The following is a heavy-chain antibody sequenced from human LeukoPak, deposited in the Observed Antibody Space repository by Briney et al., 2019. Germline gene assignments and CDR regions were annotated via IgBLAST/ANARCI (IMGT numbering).Heavy chain of an antibody. CDR2: ISAYNGNT. D-gene: IGHD1-14*01. J-gene: IGHJ3*02. CDR1: GYTFTGYY. CDR3: ARVPHHHDAFDI. Sequence: ASVKVSCKASGYTFTGYYMHWVRQAPGQGLEWMGWISAYNGNTNYAQKLQGRVTMTTDTSTSTAYMELRSLRSDDTAVYYCARVPHHHDAFDIWGQGTMVTVSS. V-gene: IGHV1-18*04.